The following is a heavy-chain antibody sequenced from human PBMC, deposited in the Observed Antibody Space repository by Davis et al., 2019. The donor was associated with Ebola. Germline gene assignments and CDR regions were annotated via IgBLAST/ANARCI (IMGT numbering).Heavy chain of an antibody. V-gene: IGHV4-34*01. CDR1: GGSFSGYY. Sequence: SETLSLTCAVYGGSFSGYYWSWIRQPPGKGLEWIGEINHSGSTNYNPSLKSRVTISVDTSKNQFSLKLSSVTAADTAVYYCARGAYGSGSYYKVPYYYYGMDVWGQGTTVTVSS. CDR2: INHSGST. J-gene: IGHJ6*02. CDR3: ARGAYGSGSYYKVPYYYYGMDV. D-gene: IGHD3-10*01.